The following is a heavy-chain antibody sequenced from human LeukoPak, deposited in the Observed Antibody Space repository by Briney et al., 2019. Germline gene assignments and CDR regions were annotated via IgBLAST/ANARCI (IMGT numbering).Heavy chain of an antibody. CDR2: IIPILGTA. CDR1: GGTFSSYA. V-gene: IGHV1-69*13. D-gene: IGHD2-2*01. J-gene: IGHJ6*04. CDR3: ARVDCSSTSCYDYYYYGMDV. Sequence: SVKVSCKASGGTFSSYAISWVRQAPGQGLEWMGGIIPILGTANYAQKFQGRVTITADESTSTAYMELSSLRSEDTAVYYCARVDCSSTSCYDYYYYGMDVWGKGTTVTVSS.